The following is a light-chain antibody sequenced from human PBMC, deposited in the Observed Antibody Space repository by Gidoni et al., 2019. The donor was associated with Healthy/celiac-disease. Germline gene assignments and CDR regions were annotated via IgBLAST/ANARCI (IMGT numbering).Light chain of an antibody. CDR1: QSISSW. Sequence: DIQLTQSPSTLSASVGDRVTITCRASQSISSWLAWYQQKPGTAPKLLIYKASSLESGVPSRFSGSGSGKEFTLTISSLQPDEFATYDCQQYNSYPVTFXXXTKLEIK. J-gene: IGKJ2*01. V-gene: IGKV1-5*03. CDR3: QQYNSYPVT. CDR2: KAS.